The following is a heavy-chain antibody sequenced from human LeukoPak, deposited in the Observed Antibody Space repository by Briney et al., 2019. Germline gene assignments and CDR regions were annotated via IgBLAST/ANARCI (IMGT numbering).Heavy chain of an antibody. Sequence: ASVKVSCKASGYTFTNYGISWVRQAPGQGLEWMSWISANNGETRYAQNFQGRVTMTTDTSTTTAYMELRSLRSDDTAVYYCARFSAVGWFDPWGQGTLVTVSS. V-gene: IGHV1-18*04. CDR3: ARFSAVGWFDP. CDR2: ISANNGET. CDR1: GYTFTNYG. J-gene: IGHJ5*02. D-gene: IGHD2-15*01.